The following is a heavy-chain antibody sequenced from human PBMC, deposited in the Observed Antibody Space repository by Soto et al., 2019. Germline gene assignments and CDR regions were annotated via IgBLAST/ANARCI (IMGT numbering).Heavy chain of an antibody. CDR1: GGSISSGGYY. J-gene: IGHJ6*02. V-gene: IGHV4-31*03. CDR3: AREGGVTIFGVVDYYGMDV. Sequence: PSETLSLTCTVSGGSISSGGYYWSWIRQHPGKGLEWIGYIYYSGSTYYNPSLKSRVTISVDTSKNQFSLKLSSVTAADTAVYYCAREGGVTIFGVVDYYGMDVWGQGTTVTVSS. D-gene: IGHD3-3*01. CDR2: IYYSGST.